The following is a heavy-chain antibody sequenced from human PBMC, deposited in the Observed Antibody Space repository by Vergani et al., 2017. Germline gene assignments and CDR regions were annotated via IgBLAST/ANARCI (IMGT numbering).Heavy chain of an antibody. D-gene: IGHD2-15*01. Sequence: QVQLQESGPGLVKPSQTLSLTCTVSGGSISSGSYYWSWIRQPAGKGLEWIGRIYTSGSTNYNPSLKSRVTISVDTSKNQFSLKLSSVTAADTAVYYCARTPGYCSGGSCLFDYWGQGTLVTVSS. CDR2: IYTSGST. V-gene: IGHV4-61*02. J-gene: IGHJ4*02. CDR1: GGSISSGSYY. CDR3: ARTPGYCSGGSCLFDY.